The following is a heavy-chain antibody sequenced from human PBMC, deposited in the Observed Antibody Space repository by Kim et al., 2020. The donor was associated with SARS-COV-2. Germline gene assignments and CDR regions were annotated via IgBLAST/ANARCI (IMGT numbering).Heavy chain of an antibody. Sequence: GGSLRLSCAASGFTFSNYAISWVRQAPGRGREWVAPTSGSADRTYYAASVRGRFTAPRDNSRKHLAVQMNSLRAEDTAVVHCAKDVLRSFSAIEYFAC. CDR1: GFTFSNYA. CDR2: TSGSADRT. D-gene: IGHD3-10*01. CDR3: AKDVLRSFSAIEYFAC. J-gene: IGHJ4*01. V-gene: IGHV3-23*01.